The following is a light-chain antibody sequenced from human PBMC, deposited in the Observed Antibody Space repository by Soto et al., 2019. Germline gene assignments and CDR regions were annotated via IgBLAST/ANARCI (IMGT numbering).Light chain of an antibody. V-gene: IGLV7-46*01. Sequence: QAVVTQEPSLTVSPGETVTLTCAASTGTVTSGHYSCWYQQKPGQAPRTLIYETNKKHSWTPDRFSGSLLGGRAALTLSDAHPEDEGDYYCLLSYSHGVVFGGGTKLTVL. CDR1: TGTVTSGHY. J-gene: IGLJ3*02. CDR3: LLSYSHGVV. CDR2: ETN.